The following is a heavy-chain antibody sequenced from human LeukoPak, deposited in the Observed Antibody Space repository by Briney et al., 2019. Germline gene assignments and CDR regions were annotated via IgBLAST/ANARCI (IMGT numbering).Heavy chain of an antibody. CDR2: FDPEDGET. CDR1: GYTLTGLS. CDR3: ATLLRSSYCGGDCYSFDY. D-gene: IGHD2-21*02. Sequence: GASVKVSCKVSGYTLTGLSMHWVRQAPGKGLEWMGGFDPEDGETIYAQKFQGRVTMTEDTSTDTAYMELSSLRSEDTAVYYCATLLRSSYCGGDCYSFDYWGQGTLVTVSS. J-gene: IGHJ4*02. V-gene: IGHV1-24*01.